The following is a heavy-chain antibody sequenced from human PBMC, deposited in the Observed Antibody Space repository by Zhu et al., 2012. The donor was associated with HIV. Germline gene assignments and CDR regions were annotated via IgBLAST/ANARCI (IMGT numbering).Heavy chain of an antibody. J-gene: IGHJ6*03. CDR3: VKGGKSKWLVPSRDQITMSVTHFYMDV. V-gene: IGHV3-43D*04. D-gene: IGHD6-19*01. Sequence: EVQLVESGGAVVQSGGSLRLSCVASGLTFDDYAIHWVRQPPGKGLEWVSLISWDGGSAYYAESMKGRFTISRDNSKNSLYLQMNSLRPEDTALYYCVKGGKSKWLVPSRDQITMSVTHFYMDVWGKGTTVTVSS. CDR2: ISWDGGSA. CDR1: GLTFDDYA.